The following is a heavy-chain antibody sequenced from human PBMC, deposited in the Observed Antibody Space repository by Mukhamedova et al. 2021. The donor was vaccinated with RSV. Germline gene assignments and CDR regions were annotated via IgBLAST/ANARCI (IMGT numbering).Heavy chain of an antibody. D-gene: IGHD3-22*01. CDR3: ARAWYDTSGYSDY. V-gene: IGHV3-21*01. Sequence: GKGLEWVSSISSSSSYMYYADSVKGRLTISRDNAKNSLFLQMNSLRAEDTAVYYCARAWYDTSGYSDYWGQGTLVTVSS. J-gene: IGHJ4*02. CDR2: ISSSSSYM.